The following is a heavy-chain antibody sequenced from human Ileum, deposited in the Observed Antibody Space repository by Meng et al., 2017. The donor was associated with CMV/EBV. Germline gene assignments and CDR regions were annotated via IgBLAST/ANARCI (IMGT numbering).Heavy chain of an antibody. D-gene: IGHD1-26*01. CDR1: SGSNSY. CDR3: ATSSSYSASYYYYSGIDV. V-gene: IGHV4-39*01. Sequence: SGSNSYWGWLRQPPGKGLEWIASVYFSGSTYYNPSFESRVTISVDPSKNQFSLELRSVTAADTAVYYCATSSSYSASYYYYSGIDVWGQGTLVTVSS. CDR2: VYFSGST. J-gene: IGHJ6*02.